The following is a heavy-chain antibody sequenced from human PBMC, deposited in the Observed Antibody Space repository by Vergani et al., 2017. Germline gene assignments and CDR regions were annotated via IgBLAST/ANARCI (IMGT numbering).Heavy chain of an antibody. CDR2: IIPIFGTA. D-gene: IGHD2-21*02. V-gene: IGHV1-69*01. CDR1: GGTFSSYA. J-gene: IGHJ4*02. CDR3: ARADVEYCGGDCYSAIFDY. Sequence: QVQLVQSGAEVKKPGSSVKVSCKASGGTFSSYAISWVRQAPGQGLEWMGGIIPIFGTANYAQKFQGRVTITADESTSTAYMELSSLRSEDTAVYYCARADVEYCGGDCYSAIFDYWGQGTLVTVSS.